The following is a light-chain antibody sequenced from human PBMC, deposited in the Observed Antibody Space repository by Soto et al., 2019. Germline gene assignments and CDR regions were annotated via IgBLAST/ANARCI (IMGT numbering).Light chain of an antibody. CDR2: DAA. J-gene: IGKJ4*01. V-gene: IGKV1-33*01. CDR1: QDISNY. Sequence: DSQMTQSPSCLSASVGGRVTITGQASQDISNYLNWYQQQPEKAPKLLIYDAANLDTGVPARFKGKGSGTDFTVTISSPPAEDITTYYAQQYDNLLNLGRGTKVDIK. CDR3: QQYDNLLN.